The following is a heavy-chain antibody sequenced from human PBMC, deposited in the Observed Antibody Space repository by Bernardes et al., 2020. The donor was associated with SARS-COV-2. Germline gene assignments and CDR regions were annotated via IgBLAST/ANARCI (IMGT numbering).Heavy chain of an antibody. J-gene: IGHJ4*02. V-gene: IGHV4-59*08. Sequence: TLSLTCTVSGGSISSYYWSWIRQPPGKELEWIAYIHSSGSSNYNPSLKSRVTISVDTSKNQLSLKLSSVTAADTAVYYCARQPGDTAAFDSWGQGTLVTVSS. CDR1: GGSISSYY. CDR3: ARQPGDTAAFDS. D-gene: IGHD2-21*02. CDR2: IHSSGSS.